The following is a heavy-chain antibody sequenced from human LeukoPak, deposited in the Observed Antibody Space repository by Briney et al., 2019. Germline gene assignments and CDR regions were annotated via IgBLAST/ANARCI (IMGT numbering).Heavy chain of an antibody. CDR1: GFTFSSYA. CDR3: ARDSQYSSGWDHYYYYGMDV. V-gene: IGHV3-30-3*01. J-gene: IGHJ6*02. D-gene: IGHD6-19*01. CDR2: ISYDGSNK. Sequence: PGRSLRLSCAASGFTFSSYAMHWVRQAPGKGLEWVAVISYDGSNKYYADSVKGRFTISRDNSKNTLYLQMNSLRAEDTAVYYCARDSQYSSGWDHYYYYGMDVWGQGTTVTVSS.